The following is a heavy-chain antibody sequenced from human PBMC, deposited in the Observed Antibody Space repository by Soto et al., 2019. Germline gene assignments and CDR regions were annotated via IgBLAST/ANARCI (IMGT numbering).Heavy chain of an antibody. CDR1: GGSISSYY. V-gene: IGHV4-34*01. CDR3: ARDKITGLFDY. Sequence: SEILSLTCTVSGGSISSYYWSWIRQPPGKGLEWIGEINHSGSTNYNPSLKSRVTISVDTSKNQFSLKLTSVTAADTAVYYCARDKITGLFDYWGQGTLVTVSS. J-gene: IGHJ4*02. D-gene: IGHD2-8*02. CDR2: INHSGST.